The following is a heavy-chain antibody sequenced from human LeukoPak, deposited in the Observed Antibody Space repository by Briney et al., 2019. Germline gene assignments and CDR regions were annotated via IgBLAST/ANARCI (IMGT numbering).Heavy chain of an antibody. CDR2: LSHDGSNK. V-gene: IGHV3-30*04. J-gene: IGHJ6*03. D-gene: IGHD2-2*01. CDR3: AKDLGIYCSSSSCWGSYMDV. CDR1: GFTFSNYT. Sequence: QPGGSLRLSCTASGFTFSNYTMHWVRQAPGKGLEWVAVLSHDGSNKYYADSVKGRFTISRDNSKNTLYLQMNSLRAEDTAVYYCAKDLGIYCSSSSCWGSYMDVWGKGTTVTVSS.